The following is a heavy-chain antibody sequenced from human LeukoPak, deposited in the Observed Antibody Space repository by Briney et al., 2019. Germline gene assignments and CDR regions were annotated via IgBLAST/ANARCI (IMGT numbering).Heavy chain of an antibody. Sequence: SETLSLTCTVSGYSISSGYYWDWIRQPPGKGLEWIGSIYHSGSPYYNSSLKSRVTISVDTSKNQFSLKLSSVTAADTAVYYCARDRLRFLEWWGPYYFDYWGQGTLVTVSS. D-gene: IGHD3-3*01. V-gene: IGHV4-38-2*02. CDR1: GYSISSGYY. J-gene: IGHJ4*02. CDR3: ARDRLRFLEWWGPYYFDY. CDR2: IYHSGSP.